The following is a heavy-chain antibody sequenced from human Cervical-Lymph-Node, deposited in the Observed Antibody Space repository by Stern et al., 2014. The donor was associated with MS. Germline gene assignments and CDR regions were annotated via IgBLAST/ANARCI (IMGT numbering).Heavy chain of an antibody. CDR2: VSSEGNNK. CDR1: GFNFSHYA. Sequence: DQLVESGGGVVQQGRSLRLSCGVSGFNFSHYAMHWVRQAPGQGLEWVAAVSSEGNNKYHADSVKGRFTISRDNSKNTVYLQMNSLRDGDTAVYYCATQIWFDYWGQGTLVTVSS. CDR3: ATQIWFDY. D-gene: IGHD3-16*01. V-gene: IGHV3-30-3*01. J-gene: IGHJ4*02.